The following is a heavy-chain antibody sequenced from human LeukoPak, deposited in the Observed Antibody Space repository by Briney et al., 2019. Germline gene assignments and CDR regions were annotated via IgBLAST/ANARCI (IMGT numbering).Heavy chain of an antibody. V-gene: IGHV1-69*13. D-gene: IGHD2-2*01. Sequence: SVKVSCKASGYTFTSYGISWVRQAPGQGLEWMGGIIPIFGTANYAQKFQGRVTITADESTSTAYMELSSLRSEDTAVYYCARAADCSSTSCSYDYWGQGTLVTVSS. CDR1: GYTFTSYG. CDR2: IIPIFGTA. CDR3: ARAADCSSTSCSYDY. J-gene: IGHJ4*02.